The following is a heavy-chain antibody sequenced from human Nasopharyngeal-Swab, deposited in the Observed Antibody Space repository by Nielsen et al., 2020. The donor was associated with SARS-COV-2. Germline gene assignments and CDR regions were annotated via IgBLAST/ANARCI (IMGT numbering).Heavy chain of an antibody. Sequence: SFKVSCKASGGTFSSYAISWVRQAPGQGLEWMGGIIPIFGTANYAQKFQGRVTITADKSTSTAYMELSSLRSEDTAVYYCARGEVRREFDPWGQGTLVTVSS. V-gene: IGHV1-69*06. CDR2: IIPIFGTA. D-gene: IGHD3-10*01. CDR1: GGTFSSYA. J-gene: IGHJ5*02. CDR3: ARGEVRREFDP.